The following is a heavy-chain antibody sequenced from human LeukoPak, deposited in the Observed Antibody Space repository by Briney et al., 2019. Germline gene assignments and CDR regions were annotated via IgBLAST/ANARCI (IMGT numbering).Heavy chain of an antibody. D-gene: IGHD4-23*01. CDR3: ARLNTVVTSDYYYGMDV. V-gene: IGHV5-51*01. CDR1: GYSFTSYW. CDR2: IYPTDSDT. Sequence: GESLKISCKGSGYSFTSYWIGWVRQMPGKGLEWMVIIYPTDSDTRYSPSFQGQVTISADKSISTAYLQWSSLKASDTAMYYCARLNTVVTSDYYYGMDVWGQGTTVTVSS. J-gene: IGHJ6*02.